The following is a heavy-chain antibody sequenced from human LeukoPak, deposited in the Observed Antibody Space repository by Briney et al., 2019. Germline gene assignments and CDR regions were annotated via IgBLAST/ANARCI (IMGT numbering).Heavy chain of an antibody. D-gene: IGHD4-11*01. CDR1: GGSISSYY. J-gene: IGHJ4*02. V-gene: IGHV4-59*01. Sequence: SETLSLTCTVSGGSISSYYWSWIRQPPGKGLEWIGYIYYSGSTNYNPSLKRRVTISVDPSKNQFSLKLSSFTAADTAVYYCASYDYTSAYYFDYWGQGTLVTVSS. CDR2: IYYSGST. CDR3: ASYDYTSAYYFDY.